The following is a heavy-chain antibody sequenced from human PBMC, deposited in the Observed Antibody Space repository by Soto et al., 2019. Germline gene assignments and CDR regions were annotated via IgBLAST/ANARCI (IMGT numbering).Heavy chain of an antibody. Sequence: GGSLRLSCAASGFTFSSYAMSWVRQAPGKGLEWVTAISGSGGSTYYADSVKGRFTISRDNSKNTLYLQMNSLRAEDTAVYYCAKEGHYYDSSGYLRGAFDYWGQGTLVTVSS. CDR3: AKEGHYYDSSGYLRGAFDY. CDR1: GFTFSSYA. V-gene: IGHV3-23*01. CDR2: ISGSGGST. J-gene: IGHJ4*02. D-gene: IGHD3-22*01.